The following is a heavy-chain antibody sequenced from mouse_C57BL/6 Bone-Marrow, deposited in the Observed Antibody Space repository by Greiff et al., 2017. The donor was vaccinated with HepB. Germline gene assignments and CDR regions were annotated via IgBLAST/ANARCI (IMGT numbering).Heavy chain of an antibody. CDR1: GFTFSSYA. J-gene: IGHJ4*01. CDR2: ISDGGSYT. Sequence: EVKVEESGGGLVKPGGSLKLSCAASGFTFSSYAMSWVRQTPEKRLEWVATISDGGSYTYYPDNVKGRFTISRDNAKNNLYLQMSHLKSEDTAMYYCARDEGYYYGKDYYAMDYWGQGTSVTVSS. V-gene: IGHV5-4*01. D-gene: IGHD1-1*01. CDR3: ARDEGYYYGKDYYAMDY.